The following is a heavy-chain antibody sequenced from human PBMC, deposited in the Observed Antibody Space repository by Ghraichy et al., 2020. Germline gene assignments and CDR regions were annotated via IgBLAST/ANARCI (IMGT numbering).Heavy chain of an antibody. V-gene: IGHV3-30*02. J-gene: IGHJ4*02. D-gene: IGHD2-21*02. Sequence: GGSLRLSCAASGFTFSSYGMHWVRQAPGKGLEWVAFIRYDGSNKYYADSVKGRFTISRDNSKNTLYLQMNSLRAEDTAVYYCAKGPSVVVTAIRGANYFDYWGQGTLVTVSS. CDR1: GFTFSSYG. CDR2: IRYDGSNK. CDR3: AKGPSVVVTAIRGANYFDY.